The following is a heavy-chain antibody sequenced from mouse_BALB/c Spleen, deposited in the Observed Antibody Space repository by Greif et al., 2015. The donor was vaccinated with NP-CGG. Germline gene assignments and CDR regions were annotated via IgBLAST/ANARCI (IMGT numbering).Heavy chain of an antibody. CDR2: ISNGGGST. Sequence: EVMLVESGGGLVQPGGSLKLSCATSGFTFSDYYMYWVRQTPEKRLEWVAYISNGGGSTYYPDTVKGRFTISRDNAKNTLYLQMSRLKSEDTAMYYCARHGTVLFAYWGQGTLVTVSA. D-gene: IGHD4-1*01. J-gene: IGHJ3*01. V-gene: IGHV5-12*02. CDR3: ARHGTVLFAY. CDR1: GFTFSDYY.